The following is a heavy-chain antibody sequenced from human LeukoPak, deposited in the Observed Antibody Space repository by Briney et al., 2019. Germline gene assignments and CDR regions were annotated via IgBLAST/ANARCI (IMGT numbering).Heavy chain of an antibody. CDR3: ARDSDYGDPFDY. J-gene: IGHJ4*02. CDR2: INTRSSTI. D-gene: IGHD4-17*01. Sequence: GGSLRLSCAASGFTFSSYDMNWVHQAPGKGLEWISYINTRSSTIYYADSLKGRFTISRDNANNSLYLQMNSLRAEDTAVYYCARDSDYGDPFDYWGQGTLVTVSS. V-gene: IGHV3-48*04. CDR1: GFTFSSYD.